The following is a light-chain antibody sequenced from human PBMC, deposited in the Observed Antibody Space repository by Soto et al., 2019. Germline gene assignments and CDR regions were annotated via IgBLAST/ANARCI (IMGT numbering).Light chain of an antibody. CDR2: DAS. V-gene: IGKV1-39*01. J-gene: IGKJ1*01. CDR1: HTIVTS. CDR3: QQSYSTPPWT. Sequence: DIQMTQSPSSLSASVGDRITITCRASHTIVTSLNWYQQKPGKAPNLLIYDASTLRSGVPSRFSGSGSGTDFTLTISSLQPEDFATYYCQQSYSTPPWTFGQGTKVDIK.